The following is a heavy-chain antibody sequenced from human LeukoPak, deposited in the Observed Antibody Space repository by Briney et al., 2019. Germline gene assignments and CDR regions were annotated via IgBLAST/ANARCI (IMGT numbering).Heavy chain of an antibody. J-gene: IGHJ5*01. V-gene: IGHV4-59*01. CDR2: VLHSGST. Sequence: SETLSLTCTVSGGSISTYYWSWIRQPPGKGLEWIGYVLHSGSTKSNPSLKSRVSISVDTSKNEISLKMRSVTAADTAVYYCARVGIRASGMPNLFDSWGQGTLVTVSS. CDR1: GGSISTYY. CDR3: ARVGIRASGMPNLFDS. D-gene: IGHD6-13*01.